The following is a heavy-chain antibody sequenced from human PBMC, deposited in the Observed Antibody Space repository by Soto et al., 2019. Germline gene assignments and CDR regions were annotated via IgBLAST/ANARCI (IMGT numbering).Heavy chain of an antibody. CDR2: IIPIFGT. J-gene: IGHJ6*02. CDR3: ARGPTYYYSGLDV. V-gene: IGHV1-69*01. Sequence: QVLLEQSGAEVKKPGSSVKVSCKAPGGTFSSYALTWVRQAPGQGLEWMGGIIPIFGTEYAERYQGRLTILAHESTSTAYMELSSLRSEDTAVYYCARGPTYYYSGLDVWGQGPTVTVSS. CDR1: GGTFSSYA.